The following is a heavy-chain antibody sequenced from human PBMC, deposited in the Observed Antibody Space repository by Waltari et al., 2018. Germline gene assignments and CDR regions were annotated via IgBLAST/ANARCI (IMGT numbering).Heavy chain of an antibody. CDR2: MSPGGDTI. CDR1: GFTFSGYS. D-gene: IGHD3-10*01. J-gene: IGHJ4*02. Sequence: EVQLVESGGGLVQPGGSLRLSCAVSGFTFSGYSLNWVRQAPGKGLEWVSYMSPGGDTIYYADSVKGRFTISRDSARNSLYLQMNSLRAEDTAVYYCARIRGVSGSYYSDFWGQGTLVTVSS. V-gene: IGHV3-48*04. CDR3: ARIRGVSGSYYSDF.